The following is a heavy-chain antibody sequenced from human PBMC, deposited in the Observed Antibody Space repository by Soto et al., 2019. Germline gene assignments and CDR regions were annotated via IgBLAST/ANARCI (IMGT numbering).Heavy chain of an antibody. CDR2: IYHTGST. CDR1: GVTVSSDAYY. J-gene: IGHJ4*02. D-gene: IGHD6-13*01. V-gene: IGHV4-31*02. Sequence: SETLSLTCTVSGVTVSSDAYYWSWIRQPPGKGLEWIGNIYHTGSTYYSPSLKSRVDISLDKSKNQFSLWLSSVTAADTAVYYCARYRFSGSRWSKFGYWGQGTLVTVSS. CDR3: ARYRFSGSRWSKFGY.